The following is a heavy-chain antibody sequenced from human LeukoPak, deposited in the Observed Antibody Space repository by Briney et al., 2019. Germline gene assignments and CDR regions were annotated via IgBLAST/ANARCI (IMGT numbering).Heavy chain of an antibody. D-gene: IGHD4-17*01. CDR3: AKVGDGDYYLDY. CDR2: INQDGSEI. J-gene: IGHJ4*02. V-gene: IGHV3-7*01. CDR1: GFTFSNYW. Sequence: GALRLSCAASGFTFSNYWMSWVRQAPGKGLEWVANINQDGSEIYYVDSVKGRFTISRDNAKNSLYLQINSLRAEDTAVYYCAKVGDGDYYLDYWGQGTLVTVSS.